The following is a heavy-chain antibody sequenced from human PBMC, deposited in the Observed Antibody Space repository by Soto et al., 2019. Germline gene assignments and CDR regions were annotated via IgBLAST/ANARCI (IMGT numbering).Heavy chain of an antibody. CDR3: AKRGHNFFDY. D-gene: IGHD2-15*01. V-gene: IGHV3-23*01. CDR1: GFAFSSST. Sequence: GGSLRLSCAASGFAFSSSTMSWVRQAPGKGLEWVSTFSGASGNTYYADSVKGRFTISRDNSRNTLYLQMSSLRAEDTAVYYCAKRGHNFFDYWGQGTLDTVSS. J-gene: IGHJ4*01. CDR2: FSGASGNT.